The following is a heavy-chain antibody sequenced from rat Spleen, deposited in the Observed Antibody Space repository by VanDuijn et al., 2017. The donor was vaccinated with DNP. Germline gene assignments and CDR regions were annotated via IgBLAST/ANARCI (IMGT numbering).Heavy chain of an antibody. CDR3: VRPDVYYGLEDWSAN. CDR1: GFTFSDYY. V-gene: IGHV5-29*01. Sequence: EVLLVESDGGLVQPGRSLKLSCAASGFTFSDYYMAWVRQAPTKGLEWVATISYDGSSTYYRDSVKGRFTISRDNAKSTVYLQMNSLRSEDTAIYYCVRPDVYYGLEDWSANWGQGVMVTVSS. D-gene: IGHD1-6*01. J-gene: IGHJ2*01. CDR2: ISYDGSST.